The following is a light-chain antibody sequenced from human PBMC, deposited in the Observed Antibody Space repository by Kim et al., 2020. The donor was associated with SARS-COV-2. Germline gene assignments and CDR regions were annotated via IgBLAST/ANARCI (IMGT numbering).Light chain of an antibody. J-gene: IGKJ5*01. V-gene: IGKV3-20*01. Sequence: PGERAAPPSSASRRGVGSSLAWYQQKPGQAPRLLIYDASTRASGIPDRFSASESGSDFTLTISSLEPEDFAVYYCQQYGRRPLTFGQGTRLEIK. CDR2: DAS. CDR3: QQYGRRPLT. CDR1: RRGVGSS.